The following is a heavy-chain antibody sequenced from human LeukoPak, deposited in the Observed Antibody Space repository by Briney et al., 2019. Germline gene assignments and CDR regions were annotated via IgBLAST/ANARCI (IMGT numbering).Heavy chain of an antibody. J-gene: IGHJ2*01. CDR3: ASLESSGNWYFDL. CDR2: INHSGST. CDR1: GGSFSGYY. V-gene: IGHV4-34*01. Sequence: SETLSLTCAVYGGSFSGYYWSWIRQPPGKGLEWIGEINHSGSTNYNPSLKSRVTISVDTSKNQFSLKLSSVTAADTAVYYCASLESSGNWYFDLWGRGTLVTVPS.